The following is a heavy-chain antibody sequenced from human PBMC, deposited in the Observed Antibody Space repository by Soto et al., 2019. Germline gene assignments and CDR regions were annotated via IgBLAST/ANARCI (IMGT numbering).Heavy chain of an antibody. Sequence: EVQLAESGGSLVQPGESLGLSCAASGFTFRSYWMHWVRQAPGKGLEWVSRINSDTSDTSYADSVKGRFTVSRDNAKNTLDLQMHSLRVEDTAVYYCVCELRFVANFDLWGQGTLVIVSS. D-gene: IGHD3-10*01. CDR3: VCELRFVANFDL. J-gene: IGHJ4*02. CDR1: GFTFRSYW. CDR2: INSDTSDT. V-gene: IGHV3-74*01.